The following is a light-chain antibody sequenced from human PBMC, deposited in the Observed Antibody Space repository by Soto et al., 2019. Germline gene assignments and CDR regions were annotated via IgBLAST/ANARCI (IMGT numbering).Light chain of an antibody. CDR3: QQYGSSPWT. CDR2: GES. V-gene: IGKV3-20*01. J-gene: IGKJ1*01. Sequence: VMTQSPATLSVSPGDRATLSCRASQSVSSNLAWYQQKPGQAPRLLIYGESTRATDIPDRLSGSGSGTDLNLTISRLEPEDFAVYYCQQYGSSPWTCGQGTKVDIK. CDR1: QSVSSN.